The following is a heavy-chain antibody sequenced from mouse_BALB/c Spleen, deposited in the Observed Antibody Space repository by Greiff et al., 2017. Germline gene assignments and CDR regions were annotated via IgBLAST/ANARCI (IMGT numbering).Heavy chain of an antibody. J-gene: IGHJ4*01. CDR1: GFTFSSFG. CDR2: ISSGSSTI. CDR3: ARSGSRPYYAMDY. D-gene: IGHD1-1*01. Sequence: DVMLVESGGGLVQPGGSRKLSCAASGFTFSSFGMHWVRQAPEKGLEWVAYISSGSSTIYYADTVKGRFTISRDNPKNTLFLQMTSLRSEDTAMYYCARSGSRPYYAMDYWGQGTSVTVSS. V-gene: IGHV5-17*02.